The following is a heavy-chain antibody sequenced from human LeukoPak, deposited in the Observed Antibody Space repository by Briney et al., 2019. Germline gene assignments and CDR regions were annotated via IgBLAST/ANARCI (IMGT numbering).Heavy chain of an antibody. CDR3: ARDLAVGYYDSSGYYDYYYYMDV. Sequence: GGSLRLSCAASGFTFSSYSMNWVRQAPGKGLEWVSSITRSNYIYYADSVKGRFTISRDNAENSLYLQMNSLRAEDTAVYYCARDLAVGYYDSSGYYDYYYYMDVWGKGTTVTISS. V-gene: IGHV3-21*01. CDR1: GFTFSSYS. D-gene: IGHD3-22*01. CDR2: ITRSNYI. J-gene: IGHJ6*03.